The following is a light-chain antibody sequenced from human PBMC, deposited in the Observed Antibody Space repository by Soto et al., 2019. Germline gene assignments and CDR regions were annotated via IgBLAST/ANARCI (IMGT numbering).Light chain of an antibody. Sequence: EIVRTQSPGTLSVSPGEGATLYCRASQSVSSSLACYQQNPGQAHRLLLYVASTRATGIPARFSGSGSETEFTLSIRSLQYDDFAVYDCKQYNNWPGTFGQGTKVEIK. V-gene: IGKV3-15*01. CDR3: KQYNNWPGT. CDR2: VAS. J-gene: IGKJ1*01. CDR1: QSVSSS.